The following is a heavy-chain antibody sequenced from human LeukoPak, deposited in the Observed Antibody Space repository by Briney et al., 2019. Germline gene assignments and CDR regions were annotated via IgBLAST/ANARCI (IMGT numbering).Heavy chain of an antibody. J-gene: IGHJ4*02. V-gene: IGHV3-23*01. D-gene: IGHD1-26*01. CDR3: AKVVGATKTYFDY. CDR1: GFTFSSYA. Sequence: GGSLRLSCVASGFTFSSYAMSWVRQAPGKGLEWVSAISGSGGSTYYADSVKGRFTISRDNSKNTLYLQMNSLRAEDTAVYYCAKVVGATKTYFDYWGQGTLVTVSS. CDR2: ISGSGGST.